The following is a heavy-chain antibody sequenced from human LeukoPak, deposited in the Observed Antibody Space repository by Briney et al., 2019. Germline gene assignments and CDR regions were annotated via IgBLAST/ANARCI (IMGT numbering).Heavy chain of an antibody. CDR1: NYSISSAYY. J-gene: IGHJ4*02. CDR2: IYHSGST. CDR3: ARRYSNYFFDY. V-gene: IGHV4-38-2*01. D-gene: IGHD4-11*01. Sequence: SETLSLTCAVSNYSISSAYYWAWIRQPPGKGLEWIGNIYHSGSTYYNPSLKSRVTISVDTSKNQFSLKLSSVTAADTAVYYCARRYSNYFFDYWGQGTLVTVSS.